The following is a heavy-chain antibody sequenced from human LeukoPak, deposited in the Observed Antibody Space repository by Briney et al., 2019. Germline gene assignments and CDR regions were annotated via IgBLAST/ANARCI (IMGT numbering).Heavy chain of an antibody. D-gene: IGHD3-22*01. Sequence: PGGSLRLSCAASGFTLSSYAMSWVRQAPGKGLEWVSAISGSGGSTYYADSVKGRFTISRDNSKNTLYLQMNSLRAEDTAVYYCVKALNYDPHNPLDYWGQGTLVTVSS. CDR1: GFTLSSYA. CDR3: VKALNYDPHNPLDY. V-gene: IGHV3-23*01. CDR2: ISGSGGST. J-gene: IGHJ4*02.